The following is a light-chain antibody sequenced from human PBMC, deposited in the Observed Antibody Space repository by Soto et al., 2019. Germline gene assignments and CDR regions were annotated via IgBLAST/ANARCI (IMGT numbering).Light chain of an antibody. V-gene: IGLV2-8*01. CDR3: SSFAGSFYWV. CDR2: EVS. J-gene: IGLJ2*01. Sequence: QSALTQPPSASGSPGQSVTISCTGTSSDVGGYNYVSWYQQHPGKAPNLMIYEVSKRPSGVPDRFSGSKSGNTASLTVSGLQAEDGADYYCSSFAGSFYWVFGGGTKLTVL. CDR1: SSDVGGYNY.